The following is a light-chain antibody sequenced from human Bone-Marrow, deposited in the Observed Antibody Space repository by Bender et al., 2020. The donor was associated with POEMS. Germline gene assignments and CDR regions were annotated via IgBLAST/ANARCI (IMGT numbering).Light chain of an antibody. V-gene: IGLV6-57*02. CDR3: QSYDDSNRGI. CDR2: EDN. CDR1: SGSVASHF. Sequence: NFMLTQPHSVSESPGKTVTISCTGSSGSVASHFVQWFQQRPGSAPTTVIYEDNQRPSGVPDRFSGSIDSSSNSASLTISGLKTEDEAVYYCQSYDDSNRGIFGGGTKLTVL. J-gene: IGLJ2*01.